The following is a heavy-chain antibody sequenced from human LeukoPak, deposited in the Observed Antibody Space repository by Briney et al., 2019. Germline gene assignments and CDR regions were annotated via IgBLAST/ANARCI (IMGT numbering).Heavy chain of an antibody. J-gene: IGHJ6*03. CDR1: GFTFRSYA. CDR3: AKDRLMTISHNDYMDV. CDR2: ISNTGGST. Sequence: GGSLRLSCAASGFTFRSYAMSWVRQAPGKGLECVSGISNTGGSTYYADSVKGRFTFSRDNSKNAVYLQMNSLRVEDTAVYYCAKDRLMTISHNDYMDVWGKGTTVTVSS. V-gene: IGHV3-23*01. D-gene: IGHD4/OR15-4a*01.